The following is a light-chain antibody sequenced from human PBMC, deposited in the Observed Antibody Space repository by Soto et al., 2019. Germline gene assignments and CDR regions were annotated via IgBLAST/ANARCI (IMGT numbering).Light chain of an antibody. Sequence: DFQLTQSPSSLSASVGDRVTITCRASHSISSFLYCYQQKPGKAPRLLIYGASSLQRGVPSRFSGSGSGTEFTLTISSLQPEDFATYYCQQLSNSLMSTFGQGTHLEIK. CDR3: QQLSNSLMST. CDR1: HSISSF. J-gene: IGKJ2*01. CDR2: GAS. V-gene: IGKV1-39*01.